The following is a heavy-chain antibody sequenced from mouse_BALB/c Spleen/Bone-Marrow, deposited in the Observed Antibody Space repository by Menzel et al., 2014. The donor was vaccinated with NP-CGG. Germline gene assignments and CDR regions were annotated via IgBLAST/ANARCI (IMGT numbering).Heavy chain of an antibody. CDR3: ARNDGYSFAY. J-gene: IGHJ3*01. Sequence: EVQLVESGGGLVQPGGSLKLSCAASGFDFSGYWMSWVRQAPGKGLEWIGEINPDSSTTNYTPSLKDKSIISRDNAKNTLYLQMSKVRSEDTALYYCARNDGYSFAYWGQGTLVTVSA. D-gene: IGHD2-3*01. V-gene: IGHV4-1*02. CDR2: INPDSSTT. CDR1: GFDFSGYW.